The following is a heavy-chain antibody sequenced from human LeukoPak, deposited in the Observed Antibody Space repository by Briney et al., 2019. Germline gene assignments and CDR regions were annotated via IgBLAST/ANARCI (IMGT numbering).Heavy chain of an antibody. CDR1: GFTFSSYW. CDR2: INPDGSST. CDR3: AILTGTTEVP. Sequence: GGSLRLSCEASGFTFSSYWMDWVRQPPGKGLLWVSRINPDGSSTSYADSVKGRFTISRDNAKNTLYLQMNSLRAEDTAVYYCAILTGTTEVPWGQGTLVTVSS. V-gene: IGHV3-74*01. D-gene: IGHD1-7*01. J-gene: IGHJ5*02.